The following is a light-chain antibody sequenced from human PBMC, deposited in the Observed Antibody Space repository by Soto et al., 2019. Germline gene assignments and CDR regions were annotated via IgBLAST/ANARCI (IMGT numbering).Light chain of an antibody. J-gene: IGLJ1*01. CDR3: SSYTSSSTLYV. Sequence: QSALTQPASVSGSPGQSITISWTGTSSDVGGYNYVSWYQQHPGKAPKLMIYDVSNRPSGVSYRFSGSKSGNTASLTISGLQAEDEADYYCSSYTSSSTLYVFGTGTNLTVL. V-gene: IGLV2-14*03. CDR2: DVS. CDR1: SSDVGGYNY.